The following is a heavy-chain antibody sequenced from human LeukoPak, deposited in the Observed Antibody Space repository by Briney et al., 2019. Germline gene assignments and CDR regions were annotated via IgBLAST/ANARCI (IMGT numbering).Heavy chain of an antibody. CDR2: ITSNGGST. J-gene: IGHJ4*02. Sequence: GGSLRLSCSASGFTFSSYAMNWVRQSPGKGLEYVSAITSNGGSTYYADSVKGRFTISRDNSKNTMYLQMSSLRAEDRAVYYCVKGRCSGSSCYGGDYWGQGTLVTVSS. V-gene: IGHV3-64D*06. D-gene: IGHD2-2*01. CDR1: GFTFSSYA. CDR3: VKGRCSGSSCYGGDY.